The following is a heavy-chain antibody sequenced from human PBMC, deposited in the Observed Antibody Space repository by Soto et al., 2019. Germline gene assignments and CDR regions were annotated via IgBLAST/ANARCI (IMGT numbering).Heavy chain of an antibody. Sequence: SDTLSLTCTVSGGSISSSSYYWGWIRQPPGKGLEWIGSIYYSGSTYYNPSLKSRVTISVDTSKNQFSLKLSSVTAADTAVYYCASQLAVAVYYYYYGMDVWGQGTTVTVSS. V-gene: IGHV4-39*01. CDR2: IYYSGST. CDR1: GGSISSSSYY. J-gene: IGHJ6*02. CDR3: ASQLAVAVYYYYYGMDV. D-gene: IGHD6-19*01.